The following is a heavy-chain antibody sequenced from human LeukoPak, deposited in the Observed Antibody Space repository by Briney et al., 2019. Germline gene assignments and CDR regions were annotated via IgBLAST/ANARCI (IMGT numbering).Heavy chain of an antibody. CDR3: ARHDYYDSRGYGSAFDI. CDR1: GGSISSSSYY. Sequence: SETLSLTCTVSGGSISSSSYYWAWIRQPPGKGLEWIGSIHYSGSPYDNPSLKSRVTISVDTSNNHLSLNLTSVTAADTALYYCARHDYYDSRGYGSAFDIWGQGTMVTVSS. CDR2: IHYSGSP. V-gene: IGHV4-39*01. J-gene: IGHJ3*02. D-gene: IGHD3-22*01.